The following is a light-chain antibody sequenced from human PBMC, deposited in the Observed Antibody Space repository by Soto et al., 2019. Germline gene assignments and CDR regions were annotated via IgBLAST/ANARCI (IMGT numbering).Light chain of an antibody. CDR3: QSSDSSLSGWV. J-gene: IGLJ3*02. Sequence: QSVLTQPPSVSGAPGQRVTISCTGSSSNIGAGYDVHQYQQLPGTAPKLLIYGNSNRPSGVPDRVSGSKSGTSASLAITGLQAEDEADYYCQSSDSSLSGWVFGGGTKVTVL. V-gene: IGLV1-40*01. CDR1: SSNIGAGYD. CDR2: GNS.